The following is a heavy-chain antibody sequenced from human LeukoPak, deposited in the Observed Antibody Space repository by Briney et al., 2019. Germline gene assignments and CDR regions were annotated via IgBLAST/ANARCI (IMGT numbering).Heavy chain of an antibody. CDR2: ISWNSGSI. CDR1: GFTFDDYA. D-gene: IGHD3-22*01. V-gene: IGHV3-9*01. J-gene: IGHJ4*02. Sequence: GRSLRLSCAASGFTFDDYAMHWVRQAPGKGLEWVSGISWNSGSIGYADSVKGRFTISRDNAKNSLYLQMNSLRAEDTAVYYCARDPSYYYDSSGYPRFYFDYWGQGALVTVSS. CDR3: ARDPSYYYDSSGYPRFYFDY.